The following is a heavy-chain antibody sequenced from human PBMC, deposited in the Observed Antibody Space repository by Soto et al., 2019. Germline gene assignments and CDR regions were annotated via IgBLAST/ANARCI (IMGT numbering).Heavy chain of an antibody. CDR2: SYHSGNT. D-gene: IGHD3-10*01. J-gene: IGHJ6*02. CDR1: GGSISGINW. CDR3: ARFGGGLDV. V-gene: IGHV4-4*01. Sequence: QVQLQESGPGLVKPSGTLSLTCAVSGGSISGINWWYWVRQPPGKGLEWIEESYHSGNTNYNPTLESRVTTTVDKSTKRSSVKLSSGAAADTAVYCCARFGGGLDVWGQGTRVTVSS.